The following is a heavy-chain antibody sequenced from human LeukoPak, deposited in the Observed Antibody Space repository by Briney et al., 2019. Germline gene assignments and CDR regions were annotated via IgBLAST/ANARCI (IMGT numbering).Heavy chain of an antibody. D-gene: IGHD2-15*01. Sequence: GGSLRLTCAASGFTFSSYGMHWVRQAPGKGLEWVSSISSSSSYIYYADSVKGRFTISRDNAKNSLYLQMNSLRAEDTAVYYCARVGYCSGGSCYSRYITGYYYYYMDVWGKGTTVTVSS. J-gene: IGHJ6*03. V-gene: IGHV3-21*04. CDR2: ISSSSSYI. CDR3: ARVGYCSGGSCYSRYITGYYYYYMDV. CDR1: GFTFSSYG.